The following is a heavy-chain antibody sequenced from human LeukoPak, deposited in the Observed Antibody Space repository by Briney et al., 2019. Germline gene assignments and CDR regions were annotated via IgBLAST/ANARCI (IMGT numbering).Heavy chain of an antibody. CDR1: GFTFSSYS. J-gene: IGHJ5*02. CDR2: IRSSSTI. CDR3: ARKRTTGWFDP. D-gene: IGHD2-8*02. Sequence: GGSLRLSCAASGFTFSSYSMNWVRRAPGKGLEWVSYIRSSSTIYYADSVKGRFTISRDNAKNSLCLQMNSLRAEDTAVYYCARKRTTGWFDPWGQGTLVTVSS. V-gene: IGHV3-48*01.